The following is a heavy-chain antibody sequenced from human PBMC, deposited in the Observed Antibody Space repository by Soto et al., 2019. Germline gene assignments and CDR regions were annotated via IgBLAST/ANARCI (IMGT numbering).Heavy chain of an antibody. CDR3: AKASSGPPHFQH. V-gene: IGHV3-30*18. CDR2: ISYDGSNK. CDR1: GFTFSSYG. D-gene: IGHD6-19*01. J-gene: IGHJ1*01. Sequence: QVQLVESGGGVVQPGRSLRLSCAASGFTFSSYGMHWVRQAPGKGLEWVAVISYDGSNKYYVDSVKGRFTISRDNSKNTLYLQMNSLRAEDTAVYYCAKASSGPPHFQHWGQGTLVTVSS.